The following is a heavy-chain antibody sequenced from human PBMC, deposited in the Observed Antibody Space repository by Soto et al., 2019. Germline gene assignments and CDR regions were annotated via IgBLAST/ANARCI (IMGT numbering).Heavy chain of an antibody. CDR3: ARDWGSSGWPN. Sequence: PSETLSLTCTVSGHSLSSGGYYWSWIRQHPGKGLEWVGYNYFTGSTLYNPSLKSRLAMSLDTSKNQFSLKLGSVTAADTAIYYCARDWGSSGWPNWGPGTLVTGSS. CDR1: GHSLSSGGYY. D-gene: IGHD6-19*01. CDR2: NYFTGST. V-gene: IGHV4-31*03. J-gene: IGHJ4*02.